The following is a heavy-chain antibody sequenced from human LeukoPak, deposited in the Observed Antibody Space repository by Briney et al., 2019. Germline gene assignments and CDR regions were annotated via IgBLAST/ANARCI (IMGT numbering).Heavy chain of an antibody. J-gene: IGHJ6*02. CDR2: ISGSGCST. D-gene: IGHD6-13*01. CDR3: AKMGSSWPNPYYYYGMDV. Sequence: GGSLRLSCAASGFTFSSYAMSWVRQAPGKGLEWVSAISGSGCSTYYADSVKGRFTISRDNSKNTLYLQMNSLRAEDTAVYYCAKMGSSWPNPYYYYGMDVWGQGTTVTVSS. V-gene: IGHV3-23*01. CDR1: GFTFSSYA.